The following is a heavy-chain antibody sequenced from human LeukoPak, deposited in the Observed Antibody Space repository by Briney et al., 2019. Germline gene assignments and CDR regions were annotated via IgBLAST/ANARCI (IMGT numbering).Heavy chain of an antibody. D-gene: IGHD2-21*02. CDR3: AKDSGYCGGDCATDY. J-gene: IGHJ4*02. CDR1: GFTFSSYG. CDR2: ISYDGSNK. Sequence: PGGSLRLSCAASGFTFSSYGMHWVRQAPGKGLEWVAVISYDGSNKYYADSVKGRFTISRDNSKNTLYLQMNSLRAEDTAVYYCAKDSGYCGGDCATDYWGQGTLVTVSS. V-gene: IGHV3-30*18.